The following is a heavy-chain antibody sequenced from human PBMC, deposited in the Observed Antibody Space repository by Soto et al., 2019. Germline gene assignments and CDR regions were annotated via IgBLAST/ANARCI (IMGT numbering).Heavy chain of an antibody. CDR2: IIPIFGTA. V-gene: IGHV1-69*06. D-gene: IGHD2-2*02. J-gene: IGHJ6*02. Sequence: QVPLVQSGAEVKKPGSSVKVSCKASGGTFSSYAISWVRQAPGQGLEWMGGIIPIFGTANYAQKFQGRVTITANKSTSTAYMELSSLRSEDTAVYYCATKGDIVVVPAAISYPYYYYYYGMDVWGQGTTVTVSS. CDR3: ATKGDIVVVPAAISYPYYYYYYGMDV. CDR1: GGTFSSYA.